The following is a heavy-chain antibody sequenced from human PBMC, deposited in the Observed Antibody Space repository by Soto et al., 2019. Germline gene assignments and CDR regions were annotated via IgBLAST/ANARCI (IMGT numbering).Heavy chain of an antibody. J-gene: IGHJ4*02. CDR2: ISSSSNYI. Sequence: EVQLVESGGGLVKPGGSLRLSCAASGFTFSTYTMTWVRQAPGKGLEWVSSISSSSNYIYYADSVKGRFTISRDNAKNSLYLQMKSLRAEDTAVYYCAREPNWNEGALPIDYWGQGTRVTVSS. V-gene: IGHV3-21*01. CDR3: AREPNWNEGALPIDY. D-gene: IGHD1-1*01. CDR1: GFTFSTYT.